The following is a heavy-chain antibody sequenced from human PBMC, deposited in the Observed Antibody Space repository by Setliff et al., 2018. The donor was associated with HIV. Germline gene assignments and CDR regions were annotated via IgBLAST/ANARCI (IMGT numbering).Heavy chain of an antibody. CDR1: GFNFSSYS. D-gene: IGHD5-12*01. J-gene: IGHJ6*03. CDR2: KLYDGSKT. CDR3: AKDALSGDHHYYYMDV. Sequence: PGGSLRLSCAASGFNFSSYSIHWVRQAPGKGLEWVAVKLYDGSKTYYADSVRGRFTLSRDISKNTLYLQMSSLRPEDTAVYSCAKDALSGDHHYYYMDVWGKGTTVTVSS. V-gene: IGHV3-30*04.